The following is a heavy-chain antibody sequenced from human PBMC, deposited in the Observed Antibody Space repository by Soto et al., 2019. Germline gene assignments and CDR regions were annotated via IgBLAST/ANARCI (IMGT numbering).Heavy chain of an antibody. V-gene: IGHV2-5*01. J-gene: IGHJ4*02. Sequence: SGPTRVNPTDILTLICTIAWFSLSSSGVGVCWSRQPPGQALEWLALIYWTDDKRYSPSLKSRLTITKDTSKNQVVLTMTNMDPVDTATYYCAHRRPQAYNDFCSAYHFDHWGQGTLVTVSS. CDR2: IYWTDDK. CDR1: WFSLSSSGVG. CDR3: AHRRPQAYNDFCSAYHFDH. D-gene: IGHD3-3*01.